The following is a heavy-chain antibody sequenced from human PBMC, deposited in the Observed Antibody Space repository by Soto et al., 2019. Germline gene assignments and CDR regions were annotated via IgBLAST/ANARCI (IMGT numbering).Heavy chain of an antibody. CDR3: TRDASRDSSARGWFDP. CDR1: GFFFSSYT. D-gene: IGHD6-13*01. CDR2: ISHDGSNK. Sequence: GGSLRLSCAASGFFFSSYTMHWVRQAQGKGLEWVAAISHDGSNKYYADSVRGRFTISRDNSKNTMYLQMNSLRAEETAVYYCTRDASRDSSARGWFDPWGPGTLVTVSS. V-gene: IGHV3-30-3*01. J-gene: IGHJ5*02.